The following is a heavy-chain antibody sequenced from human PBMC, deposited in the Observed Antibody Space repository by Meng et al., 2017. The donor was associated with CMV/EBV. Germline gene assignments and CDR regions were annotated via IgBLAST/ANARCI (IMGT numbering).Heavy chain of an antibody. CDR3: ARDFANEGVYYYDYYYGMDV. Sequence: ASVQVSCKASGYTFTGYYMHWVRQAPGQGLEWMGWINPNSGGTNYAQKSQGRVTMTRDTSISTAYMELSRLRSDDTAVYYCARDFANEGVYYYDYYYGMDVWGQGTTVTVSS. CDR1: GYTFTGYY. CDR2: INPNSGGT. D-gene: IGHD3-10*01. V-gene: IGHV1-2*02. J-gene: IGHJ6*02.